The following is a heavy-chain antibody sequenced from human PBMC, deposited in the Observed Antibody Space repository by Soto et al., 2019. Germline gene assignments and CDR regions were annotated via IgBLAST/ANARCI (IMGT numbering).Heavy chain of an antibody. CDR3: ARLQYTVVTPIDM. CDR2: IHNSGNT. V-gene: IGHV4-59*01. D-gene: IGHD4-17*01. CDR1: SGSIRTSY. J-gene: IGHJ3*02. Sequence: QVQLQESGPGLVKPSETLSLTCTVPSGSIRTSYWTWIRQVPGKRLEWIAHIHNSGNTNSNPSLKSRVTISMDTSKNQIYLSQTSVKGADTAMYYCARLQYTVVTPIDMWGQGTMVNVSS.